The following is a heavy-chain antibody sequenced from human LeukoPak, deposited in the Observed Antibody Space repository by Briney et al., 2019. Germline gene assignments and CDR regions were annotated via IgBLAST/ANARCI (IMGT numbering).Heavy chain of an antibody. Sequence: SETLSLTCTVSGGSISSYYWSWIRQPPGKGLEWIGYIYYSGSTYYNPSLKSRVTISVDTSKNQFSLKLSSVTAADTAVYYCARDRFEHYGMDVWGQGTTVTVSS. D-gene: IGHD3-10*01. J-gene: IGHJ6*02. V-gene: IGHV4-59*06. CDR2: IYYSGST. CDR1: GGSISSYY. CDR3: ARDRFEHYGMDV.